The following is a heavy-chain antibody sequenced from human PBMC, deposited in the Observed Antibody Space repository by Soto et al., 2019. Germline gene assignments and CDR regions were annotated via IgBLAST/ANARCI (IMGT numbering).Heavy chain of an antibody. CDR1: GYTFTSYG. Sequence: GASVKVSCKASGYTFTSYGMHWVRQAPGQRLEWMGWINAGNGNTKYSQKFQGRVTITRDTSASTAYMELSSLRSEDTAVYYCARGDFLTYDDYWGQGTLVTVSS. V-gene: IGHV1-3*01. D-gene: IGHD3-16*01. CDR2: INAGNGNT. CDR3: ARGDFLTYDDY. J-gene: IGHJ4*02.